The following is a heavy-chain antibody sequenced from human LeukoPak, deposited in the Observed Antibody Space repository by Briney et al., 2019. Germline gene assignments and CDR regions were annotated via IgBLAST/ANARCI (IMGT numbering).Heavy chain of an antibody. J-gene: IGHJ5*02. CDR2: IYTSGST. CDR3: ARGEGWFDP. D-gene: IGHD1-26*01. CDR1: GGSIRSYY. V-gene: IGHV4-4*07. Sequence: SETLSLTCTVPGGSIRSYYWSWIRRPAGKGLEWIGRIYTSGSTKYNASLKSRVTLSLDMSRNQFSLKLSSVTAADTAVYYCARGEGWFDPWGQGTLVTVSS.